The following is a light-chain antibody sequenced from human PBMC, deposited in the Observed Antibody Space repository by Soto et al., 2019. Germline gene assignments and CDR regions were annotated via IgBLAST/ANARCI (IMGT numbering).Light chain of an antibody. Sequence: EIVMTQSPATLSVSPGERATLSCRASQSVSSNLAWYQRKPGQAPRLLIYGASTRATGIPARFSGSGSGTEFTLTISSLQSEDVAVYYCQQYKNWPYTFGQGTKLEIK. CDR3: QQYKNWPYT. J-gene: IGKJ2*01. CDR1: QSVSSN. CDR2: GAS. V-gene: IGKV3-15*01.